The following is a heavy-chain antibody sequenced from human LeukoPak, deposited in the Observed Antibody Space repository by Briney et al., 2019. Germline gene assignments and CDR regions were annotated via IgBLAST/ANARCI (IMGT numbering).Heavy chain of an antibody. D-gene: IGHD3-10*01. CDR3: ARDLGYYGSGSYYKNWFDP. CDR1: VYTFTTYG. CDR2: ISAYNGNT. Sequence: ASVKVSCKASVYTFTTYGISWVRQAPGQGLEWMGWISAYNGNTSYAQKFQGRVTMTRDTSTSTVYMELSSLRSEDTAVYYCARDLGYYGSGSYYKNWFDPWGQGTLVTVSS. V-gene: IGHV1-18*01. J-gene: IGHJ5*02.